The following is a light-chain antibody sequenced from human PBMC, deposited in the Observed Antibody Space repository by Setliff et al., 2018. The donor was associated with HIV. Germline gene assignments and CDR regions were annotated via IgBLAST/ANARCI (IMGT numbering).Light chain of an antibody. V-gene: IGLV3-21*02. Sequence: SYELTQPPSVSVAPGQTATITCGGTNIGGKSVYWYQQKPGLAPVLVIYDDDKRPSGIPERFSGSNSGTTATLTISRVEAGDEADYPCQVWDSNSWQDVFGPGTKVTVL. CDR1: NIGGKS. CDR2: DDD. CDR3: QVWDSNSWQDV. J-gene: IGLJ1*01.